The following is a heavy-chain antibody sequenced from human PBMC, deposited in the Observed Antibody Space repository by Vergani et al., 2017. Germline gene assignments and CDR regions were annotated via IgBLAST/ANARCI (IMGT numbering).Heavy chain of an antibody. CDR1: GFTVSSNY. V-gene: IGHV3-53*02. Sequence: EVQLVETGGGLIQPGGSLRLSCAASGFTVSSNYMSWVRQAPGKGLEWVSVISSGGSTYYADSVKGRFTIYRDNAKNTLYLQMNSLTAEDTAVYYCARVRINDFLFDYWGQGTLVTVSS. D-gene: IGHD2-21*02. CDR2: ISSGGST. CDR3: ARVRINDFLFDY. J-gene: IGHJ4*02.